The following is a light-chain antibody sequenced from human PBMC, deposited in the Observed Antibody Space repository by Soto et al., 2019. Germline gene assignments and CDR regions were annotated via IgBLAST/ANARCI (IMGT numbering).Light chain of an antibody. CDR2: GAS. J-gene: IGKJ5*01. V-gene: IGKV3-20*01. Sequence: TQSPAPLSVSPGERATLSRRASHSASSTLASYQQTPGQAPRLLTSGASSRAAGIPDRFSGSGSETDFTLTISRLEPEDFALYFCQQYGNPRITFGQGTRLEI. CDR3: QQYGNPRIT. CDR1: HSASST.